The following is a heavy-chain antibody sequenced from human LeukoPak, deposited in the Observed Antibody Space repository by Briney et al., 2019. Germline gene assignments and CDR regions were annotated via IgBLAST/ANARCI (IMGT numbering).Heavy chain of an antibody. J-gene: IGHJ4*02. CDR1: GVTFSSYA. Sequence: GGSLTLSCAASGVTFSSYAMSWVRQAPARGLEWVSSLRGGGETTYIASLKGRFTLSRDESRNTVSLKLNTLRVEDTAVYFCAKDNWVSRADAVLWGQGTLVTVSS. CDR3: AKDNWVSRADAVL. D-gene: IGHD3-16*01. V-gene: IGHV3-23*02. CDR2: LRGGGET.